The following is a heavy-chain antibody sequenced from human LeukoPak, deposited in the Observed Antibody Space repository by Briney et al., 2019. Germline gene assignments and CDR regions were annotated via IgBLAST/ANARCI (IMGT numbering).Heavy chain of an antibody. D-gene: IGHD4-17*01. CDR3: AKETTVTTYGAPFEY. J-gene: IGHJ4*02. CDR2: IGGSGGAT. Sequence: AGGSLRLSCTASGFTFSNYVMSWVRQTPGKGLEWVSTIGGSGGATYFADSVKGRFTISRDNSKNTLYLQMNSLRAEDTAVYYCAKETTVTTYGAPFEYWGQGTLVTVSS. CDR1: GFTFSNYV. V-gene: IGHV3-23*01.